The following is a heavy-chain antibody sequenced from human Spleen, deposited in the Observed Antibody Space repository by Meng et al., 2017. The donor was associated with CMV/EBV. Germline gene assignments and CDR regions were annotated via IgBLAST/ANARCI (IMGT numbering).Heavy chain of an antibody. CDR1: GFTFTTCS. D-gene: IGHD3-16*01. CDR2: IYSAGST. CDR3: VRDYGGRINAFDI. V-gene: IGHV3-66*02. Sequence: GESLKISCAASGFTFTTCSINWVRQAPGKGLEWVSVIYSAGSTYYADSVKGRFTISRDNSKNTLYLQMNSLRAEDTAVYYCVRDYGGRINAFDIWGQGTMVTVSS. J-gene: IGHJ3*02.